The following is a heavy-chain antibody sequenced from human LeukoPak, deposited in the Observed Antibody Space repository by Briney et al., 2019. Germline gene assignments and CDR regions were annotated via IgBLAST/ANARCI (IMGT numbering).Heavy chain of an antibody. CDR3: ARDNGGTAMAYYYYYYMDV. D-gene: IGHD5-18*01. J-gene: IGHJ6*03. CDR2: MNPNSGNT. Sequence: GASVKVSCKASGYTFTSYDSNWVRQATGHGLEWMGWMNPNSGNTGYAQKFQGRVTMTRNTSISTAYMELSSLRSEDTAVYYCARDNGGTAMAYYYYYYMDVWGKGTTVIISS. V-gene: IGHV1-8*01. CDR1: GYTFTSYD.